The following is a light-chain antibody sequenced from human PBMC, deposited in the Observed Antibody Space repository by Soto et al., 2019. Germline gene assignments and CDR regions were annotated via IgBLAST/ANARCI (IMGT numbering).Light chain of an antibody. CDR3: QQYDSYPLT. Sequence: DIQMTQSPSTLSASVGDRVTITCRASQSISSWLAWYQHKPGKAPNLLIYKASSLESGVPSRFSGSGSGTEFTLTVSSLQPDEVATYYCQQYDSYPLTFGGGTKVEIK. CDR1: QSISSW. V-gene: IGKV1-5*03. CDR2: KAS. J-gene: IGKJ4*01.